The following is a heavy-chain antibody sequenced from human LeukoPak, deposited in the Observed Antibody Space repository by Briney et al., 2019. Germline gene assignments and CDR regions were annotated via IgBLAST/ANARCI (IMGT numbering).Heavy chain of an antibody. V-gene: IGHV1-2*02. J-gene: IGHJ5*02. CDR1: GYTFTGYY. CDR2: INPNSGGT. D-gene: IGHD2-2*01. Sequence: GASVKVSCKASGYTFTGYYMHWVRQAPGQGLEWMGWINPNSGGTNYAQKFQGRVTMTRDTSISTAYMELSRLRSDDTAVYYCARSYCSSTSCYFDPWGQGTLVTVSS. CDR3: ARSYCSSTSCYFDP.